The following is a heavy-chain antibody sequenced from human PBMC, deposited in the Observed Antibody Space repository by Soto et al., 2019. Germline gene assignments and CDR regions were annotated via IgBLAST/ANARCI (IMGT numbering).Heavy chain of an antibody. V-gene: IGHV3-72*01. D-gene: IGHD6-13*01. CDR1: GFTFSDQY. J-gene: IGHJ4*02. CDR2: TRNKANSYTT. Sequence: EVQLVESGGGLVQPGGSLRLCCAASGFTFSDQYMDWVRQAPGKGLEWVGRTRNKANSYTTEFAASVKGRFTISRDDSKNSLYLQMNSLKTEDTAVYSCGVSSWYWGQGTLVTVSS. CDR3: GVSSWY.